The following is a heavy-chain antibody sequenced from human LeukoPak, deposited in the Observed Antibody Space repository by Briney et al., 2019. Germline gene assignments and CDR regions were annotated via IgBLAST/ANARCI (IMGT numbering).Heavy chain of an antibody. J-gene: IGHJ4*02. V-gene: IGHV3-30*02. D-gene: IGHD3-9*01. CDR2: IRYDGGNK. CDR3: AKDQQLGYYDILTIFDY. CDR1: GFTFSSYG. Sequence: PGGSLRLSCAASGFTFSSYGMHWVRQAPGKGLEWVAFIRYDGGNKYYADSVKGRFTISRDNSKNTLYLQMNSLRAEDTAVYYCAKDQQLGYYDILTIFDYWGQGTLVTVSS.